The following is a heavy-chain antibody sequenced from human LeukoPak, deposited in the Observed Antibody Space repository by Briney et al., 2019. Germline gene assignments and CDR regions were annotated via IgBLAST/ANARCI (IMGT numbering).Heavy chain of an antibody. J-gene: IGHJ4*02. CDR2: ISGSGGST. CDR1: GFTFSSYA. Sequence: GGSLRLSCAASGFTFSSYAMSWVRQAPGKGLEWVSAISGSGGSTYYADSVKGRFTISRDNSKNTLYLQMNSLRAEDTAVYYCAKDLSAKDLTTYYYDSSGYYYPGDWGQGTLVTVSS. V-gene: IGHV3-23*01. D-gene: IGHD3-22*01. CDR3: AKDLSAKDLTTYYYDSSGYYYPGD.